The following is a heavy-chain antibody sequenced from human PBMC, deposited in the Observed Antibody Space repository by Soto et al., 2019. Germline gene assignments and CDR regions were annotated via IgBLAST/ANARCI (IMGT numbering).Heavy chain of an antibody. V-gene: IGHV3-30*18. Sequence: GGSLRLSCAASGFTFSSYGMHWVRQAPGKGLEWVAVISYDGSNKYYADSVKGRFTISRDNSKNTLYLQMNSLRAEDTAVYYCAKDPYRAYYYYGMDVWGQGTTVTVSS. D-gene: IGHD3-10*01. J-gene: IGHJ6*02. CDR3: AKDPYRAYYYYGMDV. CDR1: GFTFSSYG. CDR2: ISYDGSNK.